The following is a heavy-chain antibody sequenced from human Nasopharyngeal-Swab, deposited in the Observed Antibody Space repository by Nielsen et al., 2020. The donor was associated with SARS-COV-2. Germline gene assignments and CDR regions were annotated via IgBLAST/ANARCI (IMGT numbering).Heavy chain of an antibody. D-gene: IGHD6-19*01. J-gene: IGHJ4*02. CDR2: IYYSGST. CDR1: GGSISSYY. Sequence: SETLSLTCTVSGGSISSYYWSWIRQPPGKGLEWIGYIYYSGSTNYNPSLKSRVTISVDTSKNQFSLKLSSVTAAGTAVYYCARGPNVAVAGLDYWGQGTLVTVSS. CDR3: ARGPNVAVAGLDY. V-gene: IGHV4-59*01.